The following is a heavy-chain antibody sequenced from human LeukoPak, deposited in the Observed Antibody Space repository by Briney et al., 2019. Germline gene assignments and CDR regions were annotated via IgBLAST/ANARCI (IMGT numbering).Heavy chain of an antibody. CDR3: ARETYYGMDV. CDR1: GFTFSSYS. J-gene: IGHJ6*02. V-gene: IGHV3-21*01. Sequence: GSLRLSCAASGFTFSSYSMNWVRPAPGKGLEWVSFISSSSSYIYYADSVKGRFTIARDNATNSLYLQMNSLRAEDTAVYYCARETYYGMDVWGQGTTVTVSS. CDR2: ISSSSSYI.